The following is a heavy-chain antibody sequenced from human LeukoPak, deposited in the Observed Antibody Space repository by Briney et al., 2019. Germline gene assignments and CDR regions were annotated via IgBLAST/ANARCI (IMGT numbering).Heavy chain of an antibody. D-gene: IGHD3-3*01. J-gene: IGHJ4*02. V-gene: IGHV4-34*01. CDR3: ARGGETIFGVVTQLGYFDY. CDR1: GGSFSGYY. Sequence: SETLSLTCAVYGGSFSGYYRSWIRQPPGKGLEWIGEINHSGSTNYNPSLKSRVTISVDTSKNQFSLKLSSVTAADTAVYYCARGGETIFGVVTQLGYFDYWGQGTLVTVSS. CDR2: INHSGST.